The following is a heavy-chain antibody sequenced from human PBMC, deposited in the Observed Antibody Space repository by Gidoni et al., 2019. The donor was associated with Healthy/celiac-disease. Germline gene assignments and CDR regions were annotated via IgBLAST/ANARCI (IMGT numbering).Heavy chain of an antibody. J-gene: IGHJ2*01. D-gene: IGHD3-16*01. V-gene: IGHV3-20*04. CDR2: IKWNGGST. CDR1: GFTLDDYG. CDR3: ARDKFPSLIHWYFDL. Sequence: EVQLVESGGGVVRPGGALILSCAASGFTLDDYGMSWVRQAPGKGLEWVSGIKWNGGSTGYADSVKGRFTISRDNAKNSLYLQMNRLRAEDTALYYCARDKFPSLIHWYFDLWGRGTLVTVSS.